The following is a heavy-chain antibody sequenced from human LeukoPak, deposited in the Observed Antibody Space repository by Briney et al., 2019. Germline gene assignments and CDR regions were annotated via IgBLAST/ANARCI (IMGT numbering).Heavy chain of an antibody. D-gene: IGHD3-22*01. CDR1: GFPFSSHW. Sequence: GGSLRLSCAASGFPFSSHWMSWVRQAPGKGLEWVANINQDGSEKYYVDSVKGRFTISRDNSTNTLYLQMGSLRAEDMAVYFCARSSGYGYYFDYSGQGTLVTVSS. CDR3: ARSSGYGYYFDY. V-gene: IGHV3-7*02. J-gene: IGHJ4*02. CDR2: INQDGSEK.